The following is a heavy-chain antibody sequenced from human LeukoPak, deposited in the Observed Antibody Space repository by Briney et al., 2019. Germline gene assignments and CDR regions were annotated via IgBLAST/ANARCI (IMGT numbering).Heavy chain of an antibody. CDR1: GFTFSSYW. CDR3: ARDRPFDSSGYYSDY. V-gene: IGHV3-7*01. J-gene: IGHJ4*02. D-gene: IGHD3-22*01. CDR2: IRQDGSDK. Sequence: GGSLRLSCAASGFTFSSYWMSWVRQAPGKGLEWVANIRQDGSDKYYVDFVKGRFTISRDNAKNSLYMQMNSLRAEDTAVYYCARDRPFDSSGYYSDYWGQGTLVTVSS.